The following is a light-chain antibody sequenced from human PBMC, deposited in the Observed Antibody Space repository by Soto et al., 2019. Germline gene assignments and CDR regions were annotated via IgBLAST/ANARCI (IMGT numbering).Light chain of an antibody. V-gene: IGLV2-14*01. CDR2: EVS. J-gene: IGLJ3*02. CDR1: SSDVGGYKY. CDR3: SSYTSSTTLGL. Sequence: ALTQPASVSGSPGQSITISCTGTSSDVGGYKYVSWYQQHPGKAPQLIIYEVSNRPSGVSNRFSGSKSGNTASLTISGLQAEDEADYYCSSYTSSTTLGLFGGGTKLTVL.